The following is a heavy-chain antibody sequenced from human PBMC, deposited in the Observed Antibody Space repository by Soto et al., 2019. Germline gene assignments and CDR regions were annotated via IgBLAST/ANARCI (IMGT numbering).Heavy chain of an antibody. D-gene: IGHD3-22*01. CDR1: GFTFSSYA. V-gene: IGHV3-64D*06. CDR3: VKAVFSGYYYVPFDY. J-gene: IGHJ4*02. CDR2: ISSNGGST. Sequence: AGGSLRLSCSASGFTFSSYAMHWVRQAPGKGLEYVSAISSNGGSTYYADSVKGRFTISRDNSKNTLYLQMSSLRTEDTAVYYCVKAVFSGYYYVPFDYWGQGTLVTVSS.